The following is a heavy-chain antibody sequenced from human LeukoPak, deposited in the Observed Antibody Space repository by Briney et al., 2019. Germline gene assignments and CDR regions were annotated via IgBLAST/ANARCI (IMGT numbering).Heavy chain of an antibody. CDR1: GGSISSYY. D-gene: IGHD2-2*01. J-gene: IGHJ5*02. CDR2: INHSGST. CDR3: ARESGYCSSTSCQNPP. Sequence: SETLSLTCTVSGGSISSYYWSWIRQPPGKGLEWIGEINHSGSTNYNPSLKSRVTISVDTSKNQFSLKLSSVTAADTAVYYCARESGYCSSTSCQNPPWGQGTLVTVSS. V-gene: IGHV4-34*01.